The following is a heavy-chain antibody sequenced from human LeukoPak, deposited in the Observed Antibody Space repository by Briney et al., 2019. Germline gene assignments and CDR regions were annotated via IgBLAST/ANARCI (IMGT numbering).Heavy chain of an antibody. CDR1: GGTFSSYA. J-gene: IGHJ3*02. CDR2: IIPIFGTA. D-gene: IGHD4-17*01. Sequence: GSSVKVSCKASGGTFSSYAISWVRQAPGQGLEWMGGIIPIFGTANYAQKFQGRVTITADKSTSTAYMELSSLSSGDRAVYYCERGRENYGDYVDAFDIWGQGTMVTVSS. V-gene: IGHV1-69*06. CDR3: ERGRENYGDYVDAFDI.